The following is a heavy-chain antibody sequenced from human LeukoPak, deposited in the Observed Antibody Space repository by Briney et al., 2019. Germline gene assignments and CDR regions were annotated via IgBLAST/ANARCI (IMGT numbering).Heavy chain of an antibody. D-gene: IGHD2-15*01. V-gene: IGHV3-33*08. CDR1: GFTFNSCG. Sequence: PGGSLRLSCAASGFTFNSCGMHWVRQAPGKGLEWVAIIWFDGSNKDYADSVKGRFTISRDNSKNTVYLQMNSLRVEDTAVYYCARIWSSCSSDYWGQGTLVTVSA. CDR2: IWFDGSNK. CDR3: ARIWSSCSSDY. J-gene: IGHJ4*02.